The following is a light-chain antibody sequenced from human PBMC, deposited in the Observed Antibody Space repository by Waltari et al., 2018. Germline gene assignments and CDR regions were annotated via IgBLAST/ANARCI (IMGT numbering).Light chain of an antibody. CDR3: CSFTSSSTWV. CDR1: TSDLGGYSY. V-gene: IGLV2-14*03. J-gene: IGLJ3*02. Sequence: QSALTRPASVSGSPGQSITISCTGTTSDLGGYSYVSWYQQHPGKAPKLIIFDVSSRPSGVSNRFSGSKSANTASLIISGLQAEDEADYYCCSFTSSSTWVFGGGTKLTVL. CDR2: DVS.